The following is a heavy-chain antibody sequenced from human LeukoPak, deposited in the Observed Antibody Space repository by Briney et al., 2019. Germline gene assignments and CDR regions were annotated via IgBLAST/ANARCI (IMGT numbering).Heavy chain of an antibody. Sequence: PGGSLRLSCAASGFTFSNNWMTWVRQAPGKGLEWVASVKKDASEKYYVDSVKGRFTISRDNAKNSLYLQMNSLRAEDTAVYYCARARGSTMGYWGQGTLVTVSS. V-gene: IGHV3-7*01. CDR3: ARARGSTMGY. CDR1: GFTFSNNW. J-gene: IGHJ4*02. D-gene: IGHD2-2*01. CDR2: VKKDASEK.